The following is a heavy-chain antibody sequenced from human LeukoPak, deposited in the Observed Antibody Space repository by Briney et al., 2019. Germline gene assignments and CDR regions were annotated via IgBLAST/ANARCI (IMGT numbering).Heavy chain of an antibody. V-gene: IGHV3-23*01. CDR1: GFTFSSYA. CDR2: ISSSGGST. D-gene: IGHD3-22*01. CDR3: AKVWDTYYYDSSGSFDY. J-gene: IGHJ4*02. Sequence: GGSLRLSCAASGFTFSSYAMSWVRQAPGKGLEWVSAISSSGGSTYYADSVEGRFTISRDNSKNTLYLQMNSLRAEDTAVYYCAKVWDTYYYDSSGSFDYWGQGTLVTVSS.